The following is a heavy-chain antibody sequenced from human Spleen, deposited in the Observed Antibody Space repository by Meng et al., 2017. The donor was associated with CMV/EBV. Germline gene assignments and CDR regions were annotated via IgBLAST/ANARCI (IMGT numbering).Heavy chain of an antibody. V-gene: IGHV1-18*01. Sequence: QVQLVQTGAEVKKSGASVKVSCRDSGYTFISYGISWLRQAPGQGLEWMGWVSAHSGDTNFEQKFQGRVTMTTDTSTSTAYMEQRNLRSDDTAVYYCARDWEGGSNHVITDFWGQGTLVTVSS. J-gene: IGHJ4*02. CDR2: VSAHSGDT. D-gene: IGHD1-26*01. CDR1: GYTFISYG. CDR3: ARDWEGGSNHVITDF.